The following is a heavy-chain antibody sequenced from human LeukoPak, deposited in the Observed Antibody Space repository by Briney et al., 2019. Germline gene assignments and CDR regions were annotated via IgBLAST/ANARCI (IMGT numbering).Heavy chain of an antibody. CDR3: AKAVGNPPYYFDY. V-gene: IGHV3-23*01. J-gene: IGHJ4*02. CDR1: GFTFANYA. Sequence: PGGSLRLSCAASGFTFANYAMSWVRQGPGKGLEWVSTISGSGGSTYYADSVKGRFTISRDNSKNTLYLQMNSLRAEDTAVYYCAKAVGNPPYYFDYWGQGTLVIVSS. CDR2: ISGSGGST. D-gene: IGHD2-21*01.